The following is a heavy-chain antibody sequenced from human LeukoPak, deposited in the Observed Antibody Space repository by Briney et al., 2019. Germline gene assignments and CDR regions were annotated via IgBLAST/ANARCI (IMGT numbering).Heavy chain of an antibody. CDR1: GYTFTSYY. CDR3: ARVEWEYTAMVTGPRGMDV. CDR2: INPSGGST. D-gene: IGHD5-18*01. Sequence: ASVKVSCKASGYTFTSYYMHWVRQAPGQGLEWMGIINPSGGSTSYAQKFQGRVTMTRGPSTSTVYMELSSLRSEDTAVYYCARVEWEYTAMVTGPRGMDVWGQGTTVTVSS. J-gene: IGHJ6*02. V-gene: IGHV1-46*01.